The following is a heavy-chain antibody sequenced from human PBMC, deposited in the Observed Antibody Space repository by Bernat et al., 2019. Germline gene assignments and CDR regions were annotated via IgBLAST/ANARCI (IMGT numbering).Heavy chain of an antibody. V-gene: IGHV4-34*01. CDR2: INHGGST. CDR3: ARGAAAGPRFDY. D-gene: IGHD6-13*01. J-gene: IGHJ4*02. Sequence: QVQLQQWGAGLLKPSETLSLTCAVYVESFSGHYWSWIRQPPGKGLEWIGEINHGGSTNYNPSLKSRVTMSVDTSKNQFSLTLSSVTAADTAVYSCARGAAAGPRFDYWGQGTHVTVSS. CDR1: VESFSGHY.